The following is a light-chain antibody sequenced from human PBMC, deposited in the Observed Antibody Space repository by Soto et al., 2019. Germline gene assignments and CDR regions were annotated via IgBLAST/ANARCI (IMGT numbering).Light chain of an antibody. J-gene: IGKJ1*01. CDR3: QHYNSYSEA. CDR2: KAS. CDR1: QTISSW. Sequence: IHLTQSPCSSSVSVDQRVSINCXASQTISSWLAWYQQKPGKAPKLLIYKASTLKSGVPSRFSGSGSGTEFTLTISSLQPDDFATYYCQHYNSYSEAFGQGTKVDNK. V-gene: IGKV1-5*03.